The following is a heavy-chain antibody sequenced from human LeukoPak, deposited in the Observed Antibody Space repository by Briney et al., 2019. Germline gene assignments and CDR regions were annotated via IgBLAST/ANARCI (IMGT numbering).Heavy chain of an antibody. D-gene: IGHD2-2*01. Sequence: GASVKVSCKASGGTFSSYAISWVRQAPGQGLEWMGGIIPIFGTANYAQKFQGRVTITADESTSTAYMELSSLRSEDTAVYYCAREWRLYVFDQLPENNWFDPWGQGTLVTVSS. CDR1: GGTFSSYA. V-gene: IGHV1-69*13. J-gene: IGHJ5*02. CDR3: AREWRLYVFDQLPENNWFDP. CDR2: IIPIFGTA.